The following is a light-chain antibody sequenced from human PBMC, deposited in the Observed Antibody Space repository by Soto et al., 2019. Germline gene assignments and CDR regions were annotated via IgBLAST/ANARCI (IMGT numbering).Light chain of an antibody. J-gene: IGKJ5*01. Sequence: AIRMTQSPSSLSASTGDRVTITCLASQGISSYLAWYQQKPGKAPKLLIYAASTLQSGVPSRFSGSGYGTDFTLTISCLQSEDFATYYCQQYYSYPLITFGQGTRLEIK. CDR2: AAS. CDR1: QGISSY. CDR3: QQYYSYPLIT. V-gene: IGKV1-8*01.